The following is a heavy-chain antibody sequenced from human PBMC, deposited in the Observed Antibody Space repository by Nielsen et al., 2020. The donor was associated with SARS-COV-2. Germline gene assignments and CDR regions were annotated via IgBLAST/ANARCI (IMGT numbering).Heavy chain of an antibody. J-gene: IGHJ4*02. Sequence: SETLSLTCTVSGGSISKTAYYWSWIRQPPAKGLEWIGYIYYTGTAYYNPSLKSRLTLSVDTSKNQFSLNLSSVTAADTAVYFCVAETMNFFESWGQGLLVAVSS. CDR1: GGSISKTAYY. V-gene: IGHV4-30-4*01. D-gene: IGHD5-24*01. CDR2: IYYTGTA. CDR3: VAETMNFFES.